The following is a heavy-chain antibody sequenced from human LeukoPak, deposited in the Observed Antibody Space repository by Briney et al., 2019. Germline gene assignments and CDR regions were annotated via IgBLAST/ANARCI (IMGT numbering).Heavy chain of an antibody. CDR1: GGSISSSNW. D-gene: IGHD6-13*01. Sequence: SGTLSLTCAVSGGSISSSNWWSWVRQPPGKGLEWIGEIYHSGSTNYNPSLKSRVTISVDKSKNQFSLKLSSVTAADTAVYYCARGDIAAAGSPFDYWGQGTLVTVSS. CDR2: IYHSGST. J-gene: IGHJ4*02. V-gene: IGHV4-4*02. CDR3: ARGDIAAAGSPFDY.